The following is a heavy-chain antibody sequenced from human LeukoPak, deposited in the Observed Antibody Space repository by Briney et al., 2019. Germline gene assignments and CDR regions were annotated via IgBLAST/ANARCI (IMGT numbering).Heavy chain of an antibody. J-gene: IGHJ4*02. CDR3: AKDVSMVATPRVYLGY. CDR2: ISGSGGST. Sequence: GGSLRLSCAASGFTFSSYGMGWVRQAPGKGLEWVSAISGSGGSTYYADSVKGRFTISRDNSKNTLYLQMNSLRAEDTAVYYCAKDVSMVATPRVYLGYWGQGTLVTVSS. D-gene: IGHD2-15*01. V-gene: IGHV3-23*01. CDR1: GFTFSSYG.